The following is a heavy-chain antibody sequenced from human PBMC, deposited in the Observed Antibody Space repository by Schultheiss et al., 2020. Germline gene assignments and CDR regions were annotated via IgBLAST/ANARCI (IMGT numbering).Heavy chain of an antibody. CDR3: ARDDWGAFDI. J-gene: IGHJ3*02. Sequence: SETLSLTCTVSGGSISSGGYYWSWIRQPPGKGLEWIGEINHSGSTNYNPSLKSRVTISVDTSKNQFSLKLSSVTAADTAVYYCARDDWGAFDIWGQGTMVTVSS. CDR1: GGSISSGGYY. D-gene: IGHD2-21*01. V-gene: IGHV4-61*08. CDR2: INHSGST.